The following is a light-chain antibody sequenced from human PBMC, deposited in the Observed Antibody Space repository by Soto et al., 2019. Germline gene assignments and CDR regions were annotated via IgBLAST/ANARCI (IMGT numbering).Light chain of an antibody. CDR1: QFVGAW. J-gene: IGKJ4*01. V-gene: IGKV1-5*03. Sequence: DIQMTQSPSTLSASVGDRVTFTCRASQFVGAWLAWYQYKPGTAPKLLIYQASTLESGVSSNFSGSGSGTEFTLTINSLQPDDSATYYCQQYHAYPLTFGGGTKVQIK. CDR2: QAS. CDR3: QQYHAYPLT.